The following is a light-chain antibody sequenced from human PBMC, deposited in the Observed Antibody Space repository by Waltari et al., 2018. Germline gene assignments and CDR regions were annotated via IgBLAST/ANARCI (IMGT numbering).Light chain of an antibody. CDR1: RSNIGGSY. CDR3: GAWDTSLSAHL. CDR2: DYN. Sequence: QSVLTQPPSVSGDAGQGVTISCTGSRSNIGGSYVYWYQQFPGTAPKLLIYDYNKRTSGISDRFSGSKSGTSASLTITGLQPEDETDYYCGAWDTSLSAHLFGGGTRLTVL. V-gene: IGLV1-51*01. J-gene: IGLJ7*01.